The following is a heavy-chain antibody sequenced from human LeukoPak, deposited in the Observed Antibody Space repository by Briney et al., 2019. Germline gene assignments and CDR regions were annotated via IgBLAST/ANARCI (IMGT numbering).Heavy chain of an antibody. V-gene: IGHV4-59*01. CDR3: ARVDYGGNSGPDY. D-gene: IGHD4-23*01. CDR2: IYYSGST. Sequence: SGTLSLTCTVSGGSISSYYWSWIRQPPGKGLEWIGYIYYSGSTNYNPSLKSRVTISVDTSKNQFSLKLSSVTAADTAVYYCARVDYGGNSGPDYWGQGTLVTVSS. J-gene: IGHJ4*02. CDR1: GGSISSYY.